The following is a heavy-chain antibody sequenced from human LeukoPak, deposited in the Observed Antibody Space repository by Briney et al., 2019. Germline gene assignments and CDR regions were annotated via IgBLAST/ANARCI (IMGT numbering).Heavy chain of an antibody. V-gene: IGHV3-7*04. CDR3: ARADSYGSILDY. D-gene: IGHD5-18*01. CDR2: IDQYGRAK. Sequence: PGRCLSLSCAVSGLTFSNHWMSCVRQAPRRGREWVASIDQYGRAKYYVDSVRGRLTFSRDNTKNSLHLQMNSLRAEDTAVYYCARADSYGSILDYWGQGTRVIDSS. CDR1: GLTFSNHW. J-gene: IGHJ4*02.